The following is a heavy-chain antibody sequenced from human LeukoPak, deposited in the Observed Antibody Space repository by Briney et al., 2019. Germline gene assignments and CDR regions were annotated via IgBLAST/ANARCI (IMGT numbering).Heavy chain of an antibody. CDR1: GFTFNTCA. CDR2: ISESGSGT. J-gene: IGHJ4*02. CDR3: AKGVFGVNRAFDY. Sequence: GGSLRLSCEASGFTFNTCAMSWVRQAPGKGLEWVSAISESGSGTYYADSVKGRFTISRDNSKNTLYLQMNSLRVDDTALYYCAKGVFGVNRAFDYWGQGTLVTVPS. V-gene: IGHV3-23*01. D-gene: IGHD3-3*01.